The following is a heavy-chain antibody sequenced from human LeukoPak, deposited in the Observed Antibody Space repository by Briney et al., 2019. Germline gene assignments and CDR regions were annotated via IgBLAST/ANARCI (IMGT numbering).Heavy chain of an antibody. V-gene: IGHV1-24*01. CDR3: ATGGFHSGRIFDY. CDR2: FDPEDGET. J-gene: IGHJ4*02. D-gene: IGHD1-26*01. CDR1: GYTLTELS. Sequence: GASVKVSCKVSGYTLTELSMHGVRQAPGKGLEGMGGFDPEDGETIYAQKFQGRVTTTEDTSTDTAYMELSSLRSEDTAVYYCATGGFHSGRIFDYWGQGTLVTVSS.